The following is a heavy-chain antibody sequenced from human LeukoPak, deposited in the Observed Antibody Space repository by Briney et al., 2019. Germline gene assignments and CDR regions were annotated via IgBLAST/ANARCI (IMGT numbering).Heavy chain of an antibody. J-gene: IGHJ4*02. Sequence: PGGSLRLSCAASGFTFSIYWMHWVRQAPGKGLVWVSRINSDGSSTSYADSVKGRFTISRDNSKNTLHLQMNSLGAEDTAVYYCTRPSYSSGWSFFDYWGQGTLVTVSS. CDR2: INSDGSST. CDR3: TRPSYSSGWSFFDY. D-gene: IGHD6-19*01. V-gene: IGHV3-74*01. CDR1: GFTFSIYW.